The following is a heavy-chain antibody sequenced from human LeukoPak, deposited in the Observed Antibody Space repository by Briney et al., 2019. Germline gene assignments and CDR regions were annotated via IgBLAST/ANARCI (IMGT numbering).Heavy chain of an antibody. D-gene: IGHD3-10*01. J-gene: IGHJ4*02. V-gene: IGHV4-4*07. CDR3: ARDGADVYGRAFDY. CDR2: IHASGTT. Sequence: SETLSLTCNVSGGSISSYFWTWIRQPAGEGLEWLGRIHASGTTNYNSSLKSRVSMPVDTSKNQFSLKLTSVTAADTAVYFCARDGADVYGRAFDYWGQGTLVSVSS. CDR1: GGSISSYF.